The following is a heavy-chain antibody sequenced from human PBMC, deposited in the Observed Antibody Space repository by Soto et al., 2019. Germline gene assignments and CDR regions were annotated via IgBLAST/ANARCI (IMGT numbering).Heavy chain of an antibody. CDR2: IMPTFGTS. CDR3: ARGVKEWERLYYSGMDV. CDR1: GGTFSSFL. D-gene: IGHD1-26*01. V-gene: IGHV1-69*01. Sequence: QVQLLQSGAEVKKPGSSVKVSCQASGGTFSSFLVSWVRQAPGQGLEWMAGIMPTFGTSNYAQKFHDRVTITADESTRTVYMQLSSLTSEDTAVYYCARGVKEWERLYYSGMDVXX. J-gene: IGHJ6*02.